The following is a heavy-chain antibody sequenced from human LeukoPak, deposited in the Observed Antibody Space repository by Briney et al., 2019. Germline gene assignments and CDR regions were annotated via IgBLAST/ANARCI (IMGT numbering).Heavy chain of an antibody. Sequence: GGSLRLSCAASGFTFDDYAMHWVRQAPGKGPEWVSGISWNSGTIDYGDSVKGRFTISRDNGKSSLYLEMNSLRPEDTAFYYCAKDKGSIPYNSFDLWGQGTLVTVSS. CDR3: AKDKGSIPYNSFDL. D-gene: IGHD3-10*01. V-gene: IGHV3-9*01. CDR2: ISWNSGTI. J-gene: IGHJ5*02. CDR1: GFTFDDYA.